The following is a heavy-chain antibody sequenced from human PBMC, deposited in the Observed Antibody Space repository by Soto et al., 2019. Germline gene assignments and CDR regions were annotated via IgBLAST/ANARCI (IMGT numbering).Heavy chain of an antibody. CDR1: GGSISSGGYY. V-gene: IGHV4-31*03. D-gene: IGHD3-10*01. CDR2: IYYSGST. J-gene: IGHJ4*02. Sequence: QVQLQESGPGLVKPSQTLSLTCTVSGGSISSGGYYWSWIRQHPGKGLEWIGYIYYSGSTYYNPSLKSRVTISVDTSKNQFTLKLSSLTAADTAVYYCARSDRYYYGSGISDYWGQGTLVTVSS. CDR3: ARSDRYYYGSGISDY.